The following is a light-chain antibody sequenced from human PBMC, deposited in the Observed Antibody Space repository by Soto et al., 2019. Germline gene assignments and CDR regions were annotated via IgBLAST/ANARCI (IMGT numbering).Light chain of an antibody. V-gene: IGKV3-15*01. Sequence: EIVMTQSPATLSVSPGERATLSCRASQSVSSNLAWYQQKPGQATRLLIYGASTRATGIPARFSGSGSGTDFTLTISSLQSEDFAVYYCQHYNNWPPWTFGQGTKVEIK. CDR3: QHYNNWPPWT. CDR1: QSVSSN. CDR2: GAS. J-gene: IGKJ1*01.